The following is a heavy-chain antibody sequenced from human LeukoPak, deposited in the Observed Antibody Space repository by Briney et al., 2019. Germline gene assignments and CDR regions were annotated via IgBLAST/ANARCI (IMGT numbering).Heavy chain of an antibody. J-gene: IGHJ3*02. V-gene: IGHV3-30-3*01. Sequence: GRSLRLSCAASGFTFSSYAMHWVRQAPGKGLEWVAVISYDGSNKYYADSVKGRFTISRDNSKNTLYLQMNSLRAEDTAVYYCAREGYSYGFGAFDIWGQGTMVTVSS. CDR2: ISYDGSNK. CDR1: GFTFSSYA. CDR3: AREGYSYGFGAFDI. D-gene: IGHD5-18*01.